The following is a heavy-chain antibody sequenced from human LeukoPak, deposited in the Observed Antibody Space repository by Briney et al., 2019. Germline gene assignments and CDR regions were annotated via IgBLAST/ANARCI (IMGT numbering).Heavy chain of an antibody. D-gene: IGHD6-13*01. CDR2: INPNSGGT. CDR1: GYTFTGYC. CDR3: ARVAAAGILNDY. J-gene: IGHJ4*02. Sequence: ASVKVSCKASGYTFTGYCMHWVRQAPGQGLEWMGRINPNSGGTNYAQKFQGRVTMTRDTSISTAYMELSRLRSDDTAVYYCARVAAAGILNDYWGQGTLVTVSS. V-gene: IGHV1-2*06.